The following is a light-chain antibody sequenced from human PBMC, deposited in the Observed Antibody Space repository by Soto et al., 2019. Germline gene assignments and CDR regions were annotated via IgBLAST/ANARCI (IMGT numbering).Light chain of an antibody. J-gene: IGLJ3*02. Sequence: QPVLTQPASVSGSPGQSITISCTGTSSDVGGYNYVSWFQQHPGKAPKLKIYEVSNRPSGVSNRFSGLKSGYTASLTISELQAEDEADYYCTSFTSSSTWVFGGGTKLTVL. CDR2: EVS. V-gene: IGLV2-14*03. CDR1: SSDVGGYNY. CDR3: TSFTSSSTWV.